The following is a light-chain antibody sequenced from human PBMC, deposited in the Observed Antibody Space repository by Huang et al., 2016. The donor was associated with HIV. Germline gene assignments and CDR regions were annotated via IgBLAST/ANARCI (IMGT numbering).Light chain of an antibody. CDR3: QQRSNWPLT. V-gene: IGKV3-11*01. Sequence: EIVLTQSPDTLSLSPGERATLSCRASQTVSSYLAWYQQKPGQAPSLLIYSASNRATSLAARFSGSGSGTDFTLTISRLEPEDVAVYYCQQRSNWPLTFGPGTKVDIK. CDR2: SAS. J-gene: IGKJ3*01. CDR1: QTVSSY.